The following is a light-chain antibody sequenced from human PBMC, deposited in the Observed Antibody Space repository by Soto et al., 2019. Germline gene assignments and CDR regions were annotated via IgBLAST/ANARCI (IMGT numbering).Light chain of an antibody. CDR3: QQYNNWPLT. J-gene: IGKJ4*01. V-gene: IGKV3-15*01. CDR1: HRVSSY. CDR2: GTS. Sequence: EIVMTQSPATLSVSPGERATLSCRASHRVSSYLAWYQQKPGQAPRLLIYGTSTRATGIPARFSGSGSGTEFTLTISSLQSEDFAVYCCQQYNNWPLTFGAGTKVEIK.